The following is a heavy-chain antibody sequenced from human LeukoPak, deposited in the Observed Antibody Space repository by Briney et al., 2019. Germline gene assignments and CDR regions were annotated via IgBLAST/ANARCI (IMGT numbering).Heavy chain of an antibody. CDR1: GYTFTSYG. V-gene: IGHV1-69*05. CDR2: IIPIFGTA. D-gene: IGHD2-2*01. CDR3: ARGSIVVVPAAIPYYYMDV. Sequence: ASVKVSCKASGYTFTSYGISWVRQAPGQGLEWMGGIIPIFGTANYAQMFQGRVTITTDESTSTAYMELSSLRSEDTAVYYCARGSIVVVPAAIPYYYMDVWGKGTTVTVSS. J-gene: IGHJ6*03.